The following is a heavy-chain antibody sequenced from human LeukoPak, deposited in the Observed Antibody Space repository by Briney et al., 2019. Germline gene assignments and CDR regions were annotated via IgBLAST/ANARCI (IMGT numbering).Heavy chain of an antibody. D-gene: IGHD2-21*01. V-gene: IGHV1-69*13. CDR1: GGTFSSYA. Sequence: SVKVSCKASGGTFSSYAISWVRQVPGQGLERMGGIIPIFGTANYAQKFQGRVTITADESTSTAYMELSSLRSEDTAVYYCARGLYCGGDCYYYFDYWGQGTLVTVSS. CDR2: IIPIFGTA. J-gene: IGHJ4*02. CDR3: ARGLYCGGDCYYYFDY.